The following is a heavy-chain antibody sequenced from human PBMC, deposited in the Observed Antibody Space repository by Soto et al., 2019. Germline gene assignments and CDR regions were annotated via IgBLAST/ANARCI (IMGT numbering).Heavy chain of an antibody. CDR2: IKQDGSEK. CDR3: ARMGTGSSDRYNWFDP. Sequence: GGSLRLSCAASGFTFSSYWTSWVRQAPGKGLEWVANIKQDGSEKYYVDSVKGRFTISRDNAKNSLYLQMNSLRAEDTAVYYCARMGTGSSDRYNWFDPWGQGTLVTVSS. J-gene: IGHJ5*02. V-gene: IGHV3-7*01. CDR1: GFTFSSYW. D-gene: IGHD6-6*01.